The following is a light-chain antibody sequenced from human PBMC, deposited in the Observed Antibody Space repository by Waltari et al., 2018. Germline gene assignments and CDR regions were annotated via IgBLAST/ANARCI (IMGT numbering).Light chain of an antibody. V-gene: IGLV8-61*01. Sequence: WHQQSPALDPPTLGYKANIRSSGVPDRYSGSVLGNKAVLIITGAQAGDDSTYYCLLYRASGIWVFGGATKLTVL. CDR2: KAN. CDR3: LLYRASGIWV. J-gene: IGLJ3*02.